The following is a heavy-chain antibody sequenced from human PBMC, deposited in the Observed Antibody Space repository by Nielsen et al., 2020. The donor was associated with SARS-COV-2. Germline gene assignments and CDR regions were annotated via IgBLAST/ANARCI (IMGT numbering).Heavy chain of an antibody. CDR1: GGSISSYY. J-gene: IGHJ3*02. V-gene: IGHV4-59*08. Sequence: SETLSLTCTVSGGSISSYYWSWIRQPPGKGLEWIGYIYYSGSTNYNPSLKSRVTISVDTSKNQFSLKLSSVTAADTAVYYCASQYYPADAFDIWGQGTMVTVSS. CDR2: IYYSGST. D-gene: IGHD3-16*01. CDR3: ASQYYPADAFDI.